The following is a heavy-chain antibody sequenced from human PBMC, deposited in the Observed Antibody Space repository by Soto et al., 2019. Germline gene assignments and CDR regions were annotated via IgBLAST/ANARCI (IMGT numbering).Heavy chain of an antibody. V-gene: IGHV4-59*08. J-gene: IGHJ6*02. CDR3: ARGMITFGGVIVYYYYHGMDV. CDR1: GGSISSYY. D-gene: IGHD3-16*02. Sequence: SETLSLTCTVSGGSISSYYWSWIRQPPGKGLEWIGYIYYSGSTNYNPSLKSRVTISVDTSKNQLSLKLSSVTAADTAVYYCARGMITFGGVIVYYYYHGMDVWGQGTTVTVSS. CDR2: IYYSGST.